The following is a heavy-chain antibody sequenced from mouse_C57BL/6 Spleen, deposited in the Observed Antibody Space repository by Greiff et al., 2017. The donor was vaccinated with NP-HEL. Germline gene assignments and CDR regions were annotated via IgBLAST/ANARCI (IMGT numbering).Heavy chain of an antibody. Sequence: VQLQQSGPELVKPGASVKISCKASGYAFSSSWMNWVKQRPGKGLEWIGRIYPGDGDTNYNGKFKGKATLTADKSSSTAYMQLSSLTSEDSAVYFCARDYYGSNFAYWGQGTLVTVSA. V-gene: IGHV1-82*01. CDR3: ARDYYGSNFAY. CDR2: IYPGDGDT. J-gene: IGHJ3*01. D-gene: IGHD1-1*01. CDR1: GYAFSSSW.